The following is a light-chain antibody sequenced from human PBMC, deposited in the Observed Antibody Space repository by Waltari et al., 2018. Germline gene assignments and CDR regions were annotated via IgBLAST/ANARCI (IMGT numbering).Light chain of an antibody. CDR1: QSVSSY. CDR3: QHRTNWPQT. V-gene: IGKV3-11*01. CDR2: DTS. J-gene: IGKJ2*01. Sequence: EMVLTQSPPTLSLSPGERATPSCRASQSVSSYLAWYQQNPGQAPRLLIYDTSSRATGIPARFSGSGSGTDFTLTISTLEPEDFAVYYCQHRTNWPQTFGPGTKLEI.